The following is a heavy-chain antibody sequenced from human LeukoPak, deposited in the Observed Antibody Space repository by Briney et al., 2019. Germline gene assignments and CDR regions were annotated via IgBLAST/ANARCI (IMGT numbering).Heavy chain of an antibody. D-gene: IGHD3-10*01. Sequence: SETLSLTCAVYGGSFSGYYWSWIRQPPGKGLEWIGEINHSGSTNYNPSLKSRGTISVDASKNQFSLKLSSVTAADTAVYYCARGRFTTYYYGSGRNWFDPWGQGTLVTVSS. CDR3: ARGRFTTYYYGSGRNWFDP. CDR1: GGSFSGYY. V-gene: IGHV4-34*01. CDR2: INHSGST. J-gene: IGHJ5*02.